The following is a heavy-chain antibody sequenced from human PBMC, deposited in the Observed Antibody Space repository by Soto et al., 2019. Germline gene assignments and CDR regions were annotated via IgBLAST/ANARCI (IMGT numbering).Heavy chain of an antibody. V-gene: IGHV3-74*01. D-gene: IGHD5-18*01. J-gene: IGHJ3*02. Sequence: EVQLVESGGGLVQPGGSLRLSCAASGFTFSSYWMHWVRQAPGKGLVWVSRINSDGSGTSYADSVKGRFTISRDNAKNTLYLQMSSVSAEDTAVYYGARPAMVRVGAFDIWGQGTMVTVSS. CDR1: GFTFSSYW. CDR2: INSDGSGT. CDR3: ARPAMVRVGAFDI.